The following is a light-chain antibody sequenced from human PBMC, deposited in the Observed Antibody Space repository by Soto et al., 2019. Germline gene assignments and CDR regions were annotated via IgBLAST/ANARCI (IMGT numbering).Light chain of an antibody. Sequence: DIQMTQSPSSLSASVGDRVTITCRASQSISSYLNWYQQKPGKAPKLLIYAASSLQSGVPSRFSGSGSGTDFTLTISSLQPEDFATYSCQQSSSTPRTFGQGTKVDIK. J-gene: IGKJ1*01. V-gene: IGKV1-39*01. CDR1: QSISSY. CDR3: QQSSSTPRT. CDR2: AAS.